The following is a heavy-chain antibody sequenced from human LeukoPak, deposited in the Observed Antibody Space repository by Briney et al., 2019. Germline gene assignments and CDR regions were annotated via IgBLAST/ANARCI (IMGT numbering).Heavy chain of an antibody. V-gene: IGHV1-2*06. CDR1: GYTFTGYY. Sequence: ASVKVSCXASGYTFTGYYMHWVRQAHGQGLEWMGRINPNSGGTNYAQKFQGRVTMTRDTSISTAYMELSRLRSDDTAVYYCARDYYDSTDYWGQGTLVTVSS. D-gene: IGHD3-22*01. J-gene: IGHJ4*02. CDR3: ARDYYDSTDY. CDR2: INPNSGGT.